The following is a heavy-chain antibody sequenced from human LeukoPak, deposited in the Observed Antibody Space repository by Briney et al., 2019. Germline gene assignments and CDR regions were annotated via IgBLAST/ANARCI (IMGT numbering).Heavy chain of an antibody. Sequence: SVKVSCKASGGTFSSYAISWVRQAPGQGLEWMRGIIPIFGTTNYAQKFQGRVTITADESTSTAYMELSSLRSEDTAVYYCARANYYDSSGYLYYYYGMDVWGQGTTVTVSS. CDR3: ARANYYDSSGYLYYYYGMDV. CDR2: IIPIFGTT. V-gene: IGHV1-69*01. CDR1: GGTFSSYA. D-gene: IGHD3-22*01. J-gene: IGHJ6*02.